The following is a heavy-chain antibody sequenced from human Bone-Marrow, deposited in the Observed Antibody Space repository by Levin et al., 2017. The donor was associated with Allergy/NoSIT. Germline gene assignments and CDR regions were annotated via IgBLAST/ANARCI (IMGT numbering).Heavy chain of an antibody. CDR1: GYSFNIYR. CDR3: ARVRSLSDHGDYGSYFDY. Sequence: GESLKISCKASGYSFNIYRITWVRQAPGQGLEWMGWINPSTGNTNYAKNLQGRVTMTTDTSTSTAYVELRSLRSGDTAVDYCARVRSLSDHGDYGSYFDYWGQGTLVTVSS. CDR2: INPSTGNT. J-gene: IGHJ4*02. V-gene: IGHV1-18*01. D-gene: IGHD4-17*01.